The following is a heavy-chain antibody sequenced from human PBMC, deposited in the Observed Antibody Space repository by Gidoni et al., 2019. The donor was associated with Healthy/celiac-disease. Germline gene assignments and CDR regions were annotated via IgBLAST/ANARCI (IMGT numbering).Heavy chain of an antibody. CDR1: GFTFSSYG. CDR2: ISYDENNK. Sequence: QVQLVESGGGVVQPGRSLRLSCAASGFTFSSYGMHWVRQAPGKGWEWVAVISYDENNKYYADSVKGRFTISRDNSKNTLYLQMNSLRAEDTAVYYCAKDQGWERNFDYWGQGTLVTVSS. J-gene: IGHJ4*02. V-gene: IGHV3-30*18. CDR3: AKDQGWERNFDY. D-gene: IGHD1-26*01.